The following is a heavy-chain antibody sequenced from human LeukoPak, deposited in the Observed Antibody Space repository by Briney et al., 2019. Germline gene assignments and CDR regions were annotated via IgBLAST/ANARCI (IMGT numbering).Heavy chain of an antibody. CDR3: VSEGLALAGNFYY. CDR2: IYHNGSL. D-gene: IGHD6-19*01. Sequence: PSQTLSLTCTVSGGSISSGAYYWSWIRQPAGKGLEYIGHIYHNGSLNYNPSLKSRVTISVDTSKNEYSLSLRSVTAADTAIYYCVSEGLALAGNFYYWGQGILVAVSS. J-gene: IGHJ4*02. V-gene: IGHV4-61*09. CDR1: GGSISSGAYY.